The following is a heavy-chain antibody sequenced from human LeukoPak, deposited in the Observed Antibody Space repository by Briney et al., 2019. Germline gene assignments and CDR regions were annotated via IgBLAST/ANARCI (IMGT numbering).Heavy chain of an antibody. Sequence: ASVKVSFTASGYTFSDYYIHWVRQGPGQGREWMGWINPNSGTNYAQNFQGRVTMTRDTSISTAYMELSRLRSDDTAVYYCAREEQHQRGRHFEYWGQGTLVTVSS. CDR3: AREEQHQRGRHFEY. J-gene: IGHJ4*02. CDR2: INPNSGT. D-gene: IGHD6-13*01. CDR1: GYTFSDYY. V-gene: IGHV1-2*02.